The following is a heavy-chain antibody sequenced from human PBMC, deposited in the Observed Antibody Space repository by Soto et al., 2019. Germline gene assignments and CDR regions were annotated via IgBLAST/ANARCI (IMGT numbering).Heavy chain of an antibody. CDR2: INHSGST. J-gene: IGHJ6*03. V-gene: IGHV4-34*01. D-gene: IGHD6-13*01. Sequence: SETLSLTCAVYGGSFSGYYWSWIRQPPGKRLEWIGEINHSGSTNYNPSLKSRVTISVDTSKNQFSLKLSSVTAADTAVYYCARGRRQQLAYYYYYYMDVWGKGTTVTVSS. CDR3: ARGRRQQLAYYYYYYMDV. CDR1: GGSFSGYY.